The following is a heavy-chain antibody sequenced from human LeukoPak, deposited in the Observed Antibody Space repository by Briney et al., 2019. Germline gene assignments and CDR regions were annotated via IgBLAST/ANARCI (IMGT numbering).Heavy chain of an antibody. CDR3: AKEPSLYYDILTGYSDY. D-gene: IGHD3-9*01. Sequence: GGSLRLSCAASGFTFSSYAMSWVRQAPGKGLEWVSAISGSGGSTYYADSVKGRFTISRDNSKNTLYLQMNSLRAEDTAVYYCAKEPSLYYDILTGYSDYWGQGTLVTVSS. V-gene: IGHV3-23*01. J-gene: IGHJ4*02. CDR2: ISGSGGST. CDR1: GFTFSSYA.